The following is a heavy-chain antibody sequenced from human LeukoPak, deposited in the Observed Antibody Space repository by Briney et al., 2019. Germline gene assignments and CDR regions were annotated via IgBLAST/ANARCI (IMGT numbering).Heavy chain of an antibody. CDR1: GASLSNYY. J-gene: IGHJ4*02. V-gene: IGHV4-59*01. D-gene: IGHD3-9*01. CDR2: IYYSGST. Sequence: MASETLSLTCTVSGASLSNYYWNWIRQPPGKGLEWIAYIYYSGSTNYNPSLKSRVTISLDTSKNQFSLKLSSVTTADTAVYYCARMPDILTGLDSWGQGTLVTVSS. CDR3: ARMPDILTGLDS.